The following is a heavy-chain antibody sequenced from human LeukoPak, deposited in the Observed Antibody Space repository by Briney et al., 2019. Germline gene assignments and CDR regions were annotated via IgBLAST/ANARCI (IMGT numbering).Heavy chain of an antibody. D-gene: IGHD5-12*01. CDR2: IIPIFGTA. CDR1: GGTFSSYA. Sequence: SVKVSCKASGGTFSSYAISWVRQAPGQGLEWMGGIIPIFGTANYAQKFQGRVTITADESTSTAYMELSSLRSEDTAVYYCARGPKHSEPKGGYSGYDYYFDYWGQGTLVTVSS. J-gene: IGHJ4*02. CDR3: ARGPKHSEPKGGYSGYDYYFDY. V-gene: IGHV1-69*13.